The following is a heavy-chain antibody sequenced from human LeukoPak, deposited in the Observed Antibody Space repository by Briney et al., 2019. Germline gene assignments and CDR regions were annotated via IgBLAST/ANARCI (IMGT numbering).Heavy chain of an antibody. V-gene: IGHV4-59*01. Sequence: SETLSLTCTVSGGSISSYYWSWIRQPPGKGLEWIGDIYYSGSTNYNPSLKSRVTISVDTSKNQFSLKLSSVTAADTAVYYCARDRSEFDYWGQGTLVTVSS. J-gene: IGHJ4*02. CDR2: IYYSGST. CDR1: GGSISSYY. CDR3: ARDRSEFDY. D-gene: IGHD3-3*01.